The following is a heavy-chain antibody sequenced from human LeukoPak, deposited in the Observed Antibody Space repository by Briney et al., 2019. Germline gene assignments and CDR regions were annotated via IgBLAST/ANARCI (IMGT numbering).Heavy chain of an antibody. CDR3: TRIKAAANRIYGMDV. CDR2: INPNSGGT. V-gene: IGHV1-2*02. Sequence: ASVKVSCKASGYTFTGYYMHWVRQAPGQGLEWMGWINPNSGGTNYAQKFQGRVTMTRDTSISTAYKELSRLRSDDTAVYYCTRIKAAANRIYGMDVWGQGTTVTVSS. CDR1: GYTFTGYY. D-gene: IGHD6-13*01. J-gene: IGHJ6*02.